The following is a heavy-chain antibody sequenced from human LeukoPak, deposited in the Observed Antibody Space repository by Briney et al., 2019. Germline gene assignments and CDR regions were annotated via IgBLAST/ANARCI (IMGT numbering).Heavy chain of an antibody. CDR1: GYTFTSYA. J-gene: IGHJ5*02. V-gene: IGHV1-69*06. D-gene: IGHD1-26*01. CDR3: ARDFSGEWEQLTGWWFDP. CDR2: IIPIFGTA. Sequence: ASVKVSCKASGYTFTSYAISWVRQAPGQGLEWMGGIIPIFGTANYAQKFQGRVTITADKSTSTAYMELSSLRSEDTAVYYCARDFSGEWEQLTGWWFDPWGQGTLVIVSS.